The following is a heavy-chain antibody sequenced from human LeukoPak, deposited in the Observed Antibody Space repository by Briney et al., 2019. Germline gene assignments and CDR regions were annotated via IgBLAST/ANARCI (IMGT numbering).Heavy chain of an antibody. CDR2: IGGRGGNT. V-gene: IGHV3-23*01. CDR1: GFTFSSYA. D-gene: IGHD4-17*01. CDR3: AKANAMTTVSS. Sequence: GGSLRLSCAASGFTFSSYAINWVRQAPGKGLEWVSVIGGRGGNTYYANSVKGRFTVSRGDSKKTLFLQMSSLRAEDTAVYYCAKANAMTTVSSWGQGTLVTVSS. J-gene: IGHJ5*02.